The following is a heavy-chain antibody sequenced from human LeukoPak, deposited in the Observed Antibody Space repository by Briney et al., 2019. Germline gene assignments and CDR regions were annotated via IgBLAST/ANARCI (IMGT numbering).Heavy chain of an antibody. Sequence: SVKVSCKASGGTFSSYAISWVRQAPGQGLEWMGGIIPIFGTANYAQKFQGRVTITADESTSTAYMELSSLRSEDTAVYYCARGYYYDSSGYYPDAFDIWGQGTMVTVS. CDR3: ARGYYYDSSGYYPDAFDI. CDR1: GGTFSSYA. V-gene: IGHV1-69*13. J-gene: IGHJ3*02. D-gene: IGHD3-22*01. CDR2: IIPIFGTA.